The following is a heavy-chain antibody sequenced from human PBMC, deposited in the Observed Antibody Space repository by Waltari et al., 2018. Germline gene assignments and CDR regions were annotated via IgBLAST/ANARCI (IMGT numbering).Heavy chain of an antibody. D-gene: IGHD3-22*01. V-gene: IGHV1-2*02. CDR2: INPNNGGT. CDR3: ARVRYDSSGYYY. CDR1: GYNFTGYN. Sequence: QVQLVQSGAEVKKPGASVKVSCKASGYNFTGYNMHWVRQAPGQGLEWMGWINPNNGGTNSAQKFQGRVTMTRDTSISTAYMELSRLRSDDTALYYCARVRYDSSGYYYWGQGTLVTVSS. J-gene: IGHJ4*02.